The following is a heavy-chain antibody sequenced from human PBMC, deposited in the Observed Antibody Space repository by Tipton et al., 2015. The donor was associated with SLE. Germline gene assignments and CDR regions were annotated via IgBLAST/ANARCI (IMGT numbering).Heavy chain of an antibody. D-gene: IGHD1-26*01. CDR3: ARGGESYDY. V-gene: IGHV4-59*01. CDR1: GGSISSYY. Sequence: TLSLTCAVYGGSISSYYWSWIRQPPGKGLEWIGYIYYSGSTNYNPSLKSRVTISVDTSKNQFSLKLSSVTAADTAVYYCARGGESYDYWGQGTLVTVSS. CDR2: IYYSGST. J-gene: IGHJ4*02.